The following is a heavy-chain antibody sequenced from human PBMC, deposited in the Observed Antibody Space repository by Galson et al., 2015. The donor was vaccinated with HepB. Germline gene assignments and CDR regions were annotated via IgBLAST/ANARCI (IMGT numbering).Heavy chain of an antibody. V-gene: IGHV3-23*01. J-gene: IGHJ4*02. D-gene: IGHD1-26*01. CDR3: ARWGSSGNLDY. CDR2: IDHTGFTT. CDR1: GFIFSTYG. Sequence: LRLSCAASGFIFSTYGVSWVRQAPGTGLVWVSTIDHTGFTTFCADSVKGRFTISRDDSKNTVHLQMSSLRGDDSAVYYCARWGSSGNLDYWGQGTLVTVSS.